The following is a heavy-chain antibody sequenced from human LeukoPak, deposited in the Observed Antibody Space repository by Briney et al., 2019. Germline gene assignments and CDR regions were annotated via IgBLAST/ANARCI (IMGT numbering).Heavy chain of an antibody. Sequence: ASVKVSCKASGYTFTSYGISWVRQAPGQGLEWMGWISAYNGNTNYAQKLQGRVTMTTDTSASTAYMELRSLRSDDTAVYYCARARDSFLWQQLALFDYWGQGTLVTVSS. CDR1: GYTFTSYG. D-gene: IGHD6-13*01. CDR2: ISAYNGNT. CDR3: ARARDSFLWQQLALFDY. V-gene: IGHV1-18*01. J-gene: IGHJ4*02.